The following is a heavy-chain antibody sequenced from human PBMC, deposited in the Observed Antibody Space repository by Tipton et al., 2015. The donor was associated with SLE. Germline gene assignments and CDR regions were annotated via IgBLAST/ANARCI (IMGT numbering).Heavy chain of an antibody. CDR3: ARVYGGATKGNWFDP. V-gene: IGHV1-18*01. J-gene: IGHJ5*02. Sequence: QSGAEVKKPGASVKVSCKASGYTFNSYGISWVRQVPGQGLEWMGWISAYNGKTNYAQKLQGRVTMTTDTSTSTAYMELRSLRSDDTAVYYCARVYGGATKGNWFDPWGQGTLVTVSS. CDR1: GYTFNSYG. CDR2: ISAYNGKT. D-gene: IGHD1-26*01.